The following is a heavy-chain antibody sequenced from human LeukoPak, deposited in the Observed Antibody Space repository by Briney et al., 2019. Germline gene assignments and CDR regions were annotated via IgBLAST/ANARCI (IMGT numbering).Heavy chain of an antibody. CDR2: IYHSGST. J-gene: IGHJ4*02. CDR3: ARVGYYDSSGPYYFDY. V-gene: IGHV4-38-2*02. D-gene: IGHD3-22*01. Sequence: SETLSLTCTVSGYSISSGYYWGWIRQPPGKGLEWIGSIYHSGSTYYNPSLKSRVTISVDTSKNQFSLKLSSVTAADTAVYYCARVGYYDSSGPYYFDYWGQGTLVTVSS. CDR1: GYSISSGYY.